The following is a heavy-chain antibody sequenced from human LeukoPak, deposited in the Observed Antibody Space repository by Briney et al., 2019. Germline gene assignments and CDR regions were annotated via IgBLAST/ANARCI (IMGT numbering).Heavy chain of an antibody. CDR1: GFTFSDYH. CDR3: ARLPDGAAAFIVY. Sequence: GGSLRLSCAASGFTFSDYHMSWIRQAPGKGLEWVSYITSSGSGIYYADSVKGRFTISRDNAKNSLYLQMNSLRAEDTAVYYCARLPDGAAAFIVYWGQGTLVTVSS. CDR2: ITSSGSGI. D-gene: IGHD6-13*01. V-gene: IGHV3-11*04. J-gene: IGHJ4*02.